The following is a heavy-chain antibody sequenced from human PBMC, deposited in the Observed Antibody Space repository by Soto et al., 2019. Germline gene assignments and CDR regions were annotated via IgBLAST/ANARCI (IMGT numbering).Heavy chain of an antibody. D-gene: IGHD6-6*01. V-gene: IGHV3-43D*04. Sequence: PGGSLRLSCAASGFTFDDYAMHWVRQAPGKGLEWVSLISWDGGSTYYADSVKGRFTISRDNSKNSLYLQMNSLRAEDTALYYCAKDPLMQLGGGMDVWGQGTTVTVSS. CDR2: ISWDGGST. J-gene: IGHJ6*02. CDR3: AKDPLMQLGGGMDV. CDR1: GFTFDDYA.